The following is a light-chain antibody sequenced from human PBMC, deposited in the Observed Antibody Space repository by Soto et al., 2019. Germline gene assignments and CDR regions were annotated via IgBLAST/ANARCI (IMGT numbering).Light chain of an antibody. V-gene: IGKV1-5*03. CDR1: QSVSSY. CDR2: QAS. CDR3: QQRHSCPRT. J-gene: IGKJ1*01. Sequence: DIEMTQSPATLSVSVVDRVTISCMASQSVSSYLAWYQQKPGQAPKLLIYQASTITGGVPARFSGSGSGTEFTLTINNLQPEDFAPYYCQQRHSCPRTFGQGTKVDI.